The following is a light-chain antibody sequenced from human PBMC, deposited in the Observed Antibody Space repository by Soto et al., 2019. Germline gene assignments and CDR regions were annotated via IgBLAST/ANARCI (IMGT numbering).Light chain of an antibody. CDR1: QSVRSS. CDR2: GAS. V-gene: IGKV3-15*01. CDR3: QQYNKWPRT. Sequence: EIVMPQSPGTLSVSPGESATLFCRASQSVRSSLAWYQQKPGQAPRLFIYGASTRATGIPARFSGSGSGTEFTLTISSLQSEDFAVYFCQQYNKWPRTVGQGTKVDIK. J-gene: IGKJ1*01.